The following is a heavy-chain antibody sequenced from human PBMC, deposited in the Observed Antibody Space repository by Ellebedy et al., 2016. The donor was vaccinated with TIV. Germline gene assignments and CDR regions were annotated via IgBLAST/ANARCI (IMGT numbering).Heavy chain of an antibody. J-gene: IGHJ4*02. CDR3: VKAWGD. Sequence: GESLKISCSASGFTFSSYAMHWVRQAPGKGLEYISAIVSNGDSTYYANSVKGRFIISIDNSKNTLYLQMSILIPEDTAVYYCVKAWGDWGQGTLVTVSS. V-gene: IGHV3-64D*06. D-gene: IGHD3-16*01. CDR2: IVSNGDST. CDR1: GFTFSSYA.